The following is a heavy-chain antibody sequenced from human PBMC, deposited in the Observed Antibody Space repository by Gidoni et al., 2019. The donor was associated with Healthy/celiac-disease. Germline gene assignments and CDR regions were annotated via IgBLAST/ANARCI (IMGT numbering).Heavy chain of an antibody. CDR3: ARVPFSSSWFMVQSE. V-gene: IGHV3-21*01. Sequence: EVQLVESGGGLVKPGGSLRLSCAASGFTFSSYSMNWVRQAPGKGLEWVSSISSSSSYIYYADSVKGRFTISRDNAKNSLYLQMNSLRAEDTAVYYCARVPFSSSWFMVQSEWGQGTLVTVSS. CDR1: GFTFSSYS. D-gene: IGHD6-13*01. CDR2: ISSSSSYI. J-gene: IGHJ4*02.